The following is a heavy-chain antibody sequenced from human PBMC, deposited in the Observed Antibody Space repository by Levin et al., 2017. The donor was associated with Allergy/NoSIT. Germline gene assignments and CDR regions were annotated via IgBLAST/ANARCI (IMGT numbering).Heavy chain of an antibody. CDR3: ARKGPDEPRIAAFFPMYYYYYGMDV. V-gene: IGHV1-8*01. Sequence: ASVKVSCKASGYTFTSYDINWVRQATGQGLEWMGWMNPNSGNTGYAQKFQGRVTMTRNTSISTAYMELSSLRSEDTAVYYCARKGPDEPRIAAFFPMYYYYYGMDVWGQGTTVTVSS. CDR1: GYTFTSYD. CDR2: MNPNSGNT. J-gene: IGHJ6*02. D-gene: IGHD6-13*01.